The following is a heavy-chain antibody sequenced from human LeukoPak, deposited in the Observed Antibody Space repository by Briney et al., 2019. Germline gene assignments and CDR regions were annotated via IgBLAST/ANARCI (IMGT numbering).Heavy chain of an antibody. D-gene: IGHD4-23*01. CDR1: GYSFTSYW. Sequence: GESLKISCKGSGYSFTSYWIGWVRQMPGKGLEWMGIIYPGDSDTRYSPSFQGQVTISADKSISTAYLQWSSLKASDTAMYYCARLYHFAHGYGGNPVGYFDYWGQGTLVTVSS. V-gene: IGHV5-51*01. CDR2: IYPGDSDT. J-gene: IGHJ4*02. CDR3: ARLYHFAHGYGGNPVGYFDY.